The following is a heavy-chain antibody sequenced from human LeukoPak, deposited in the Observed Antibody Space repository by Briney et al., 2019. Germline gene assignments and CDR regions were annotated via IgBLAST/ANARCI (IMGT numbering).Heavy chain of an antibody. D-gene: IGHD1-1*01. CDR2: TQHDGDDK. CDR3: AKALPGPFHY. V-gene: IGHV3-30*02. CDR1: GFILRSYA. J-gene: IGHJ4*02. Sequence: GGSLRLSCEASGFILRSYARHWVSQAPGKGLEWVAFTQHDGDDKYYADSVKGRFTISRDNSKNTLYLQMNSLRAEDTAVYCCAKALPGPFHYWGQGTLVTVSS.